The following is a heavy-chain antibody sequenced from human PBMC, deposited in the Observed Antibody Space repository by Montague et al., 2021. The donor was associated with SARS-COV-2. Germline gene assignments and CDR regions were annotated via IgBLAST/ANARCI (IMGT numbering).Heavy chain of an antibody. CDR2: IYYRGST. J-gene: IGHJ5*02. Sequence: SETLSLTCTVSGGSISSNYWSWIRQPPGKGLEWIGYIYYRGSTNYNPSLKSRVTIAVDTSKNQFSLKVSSVTAADTAVYYCARERQYNRFDTWGQGKLVTVSS. CDR3: ARERQYNRFDT. D-gene: IGHD6-19*01. V-gene: IGHV4-59*01. CDR1: GGSISSNY.